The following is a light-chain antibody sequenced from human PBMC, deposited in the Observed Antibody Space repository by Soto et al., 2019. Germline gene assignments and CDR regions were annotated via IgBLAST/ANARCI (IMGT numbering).Light chain of an antibody. Sequence: QSALTQPPSVSAAPGQKVTISCSGRSSNIGNNFVSWFQQLPGTAPKLLIYSNNQRPSGVPDRFSGSKSGTSASLAISGLQSEDEADYYCAAWDDSLNGPVFGGGTQLTVL. CDR3: AAWDDSLNGPV. V-gene: IGLV1-44*01. CDR2: SNN. CDR1: SSNIGNNF. J-gene: IGLJ7*01.